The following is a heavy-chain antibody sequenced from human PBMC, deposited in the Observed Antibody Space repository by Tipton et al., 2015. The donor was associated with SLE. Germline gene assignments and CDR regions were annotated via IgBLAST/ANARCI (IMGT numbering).Heavy chain of an antibody. CDR1: GFTFSSYW. J-gene: IGHJ6*02. Sequence: SLRLSCAASGFTFSSYWMTWVRQAPGTGLEWVANIKQDGSEKYYVDSVKGRFTISRDNAKNSLDLQMNSLRAEDTAVYYCARGQYSGYDSLYYYGMDVWGQGTTVTVSS. D-gene: IGHD5-12*01. CDR3: ARGQYSGYDSLYYYGMDV. CDR2: IKQDGSEK. V-gene: IGHV3-7*01.